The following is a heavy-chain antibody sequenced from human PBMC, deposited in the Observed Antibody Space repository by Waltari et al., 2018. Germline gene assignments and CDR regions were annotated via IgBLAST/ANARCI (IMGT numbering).Heavy chain of an antibody. CDR3: TTDGPHYDFWSGYYEDAFDI. CDR2: IKSKTDGGTT. Sequence: EVQLVESGGGLVKPGGSLRLSCAASGFTFSNAWMSWVRQAPGKGLEWVGRIKSKTDGGTTDYAAPVKGRFTISRDDSKNTLYLQMNSLKTEDTAVYYCTTDGPHYDFWSGYYEDAFDIWGQGTMVTVSS. CDR1: GFTFSNAW. J-gene: IGHJ3*02. V-gene: IGHV3-15*01. D-gene: IGHD3-3*01.